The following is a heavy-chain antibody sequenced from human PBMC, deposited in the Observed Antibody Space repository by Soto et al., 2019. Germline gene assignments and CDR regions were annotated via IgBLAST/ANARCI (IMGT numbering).Heavy chain of an antibody. D-gene: IGHD1-26*01. CDR1: GFTFSSYE. CDR3: ATGGSYYIL. CDR2: ISSSGTGT. J-gene: IGHJ4*02. Sequence: PVVSLIVSCAASGFTFSSYEMHWVRQAPGKGLEWISYISSSGTGTYYADSVRGRFTMSRDNTKNSVSLQMNSLRGEDTALYYCATGGSYYILWGQGTLVTVSS. V-gene: IGHV3-48*03.